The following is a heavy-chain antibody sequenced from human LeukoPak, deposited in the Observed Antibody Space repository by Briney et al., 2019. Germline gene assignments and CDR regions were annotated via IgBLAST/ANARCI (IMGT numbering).Heavy chain of an antibody. V-gene: IGHV4-34*01. CDR2: INHSGST. Sequence: PSETLSLTCAVYGGSFGGYYWSWIRQPPGKGLEWIGEINHSGSTNYNPSLKSRVTISVDTSKNQFSLKLSSVTAADTAVYYCAKAAAMAWFDPWGQGTLVTVSS. CDR3: AKAAAMAWFDP. J-gene: IGHJ5*02. D-gene: IGHD2-2*01. CDR1: GGSFGGYY.